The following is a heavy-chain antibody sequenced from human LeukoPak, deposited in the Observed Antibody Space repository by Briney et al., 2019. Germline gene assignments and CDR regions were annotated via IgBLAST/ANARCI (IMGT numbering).Heavy chain of an antibody. CDR1: GGALSIYY. D-gene: IGHD3-10*01. Sequence: KPSETLCLTYTVSGGALSIYYWSWITHPAGKGLECIGGIYTSVSTNYNPSLKSRVTMSVDTSKKQFSLKLSSVTAADTAVYYCARGGSGSYYSQNWFDHCGQGTLVTVSS. J-gene: IGHJ5*02. CDR2: IYTSVST. V-gene: IGHV4-4*07. CDR3: ARGGSGSYYSQNWFDH.